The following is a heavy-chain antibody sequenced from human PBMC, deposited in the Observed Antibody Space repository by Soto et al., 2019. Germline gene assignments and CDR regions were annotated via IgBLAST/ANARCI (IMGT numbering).Heavy chain of an antibody. Sequence: GGSLRLSCAASGFTVSSNYMSWVRQAPGKGLEWVPVIYSGGSTYYADSVKGRFTISRDNSKNTLYLQMNSLRAEDTAVYYCARGYYYGSGSYYPKRGFDPWGQGTLVTVSS. V-gene: IGHV3-53*01. CDR1: GFTVSSNY. CDR2: IYSGGST. J-gene: IGHJ5*02. CDR3: ARGYYYGSGSYYPKRGFDP. D-gene: IGHD3-10*01.